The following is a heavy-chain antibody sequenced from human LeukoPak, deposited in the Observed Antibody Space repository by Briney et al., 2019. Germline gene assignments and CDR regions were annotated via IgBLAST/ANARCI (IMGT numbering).Heavy chain of an antibody. V-gene: IGHV3-23*01. J-gene: IGHJ4*02. CDR1: GFAFNSFA. CDR2: ISNSDGSS. CDR3: AKSLGVGGYTRYKGFDQ. D-gene: IGHD3-16*02. Sequence: GGSLRLSCAASGFAFNSFAMNWVRQAPGKGLEWASSISNSDGSSHYADFVKGRFTISRDNSKNTLHLQMNSLRAEDTAVYYCAKSLGVGGYTRYKGFDQWGQGTLVTVSS.